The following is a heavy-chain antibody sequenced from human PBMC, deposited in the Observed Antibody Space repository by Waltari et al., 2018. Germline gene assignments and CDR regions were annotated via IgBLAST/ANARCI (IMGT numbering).Heavy chain of an antibody. V-gene: IGHV1-8*03. D-gene: IGHD4-17*01. Sequence: QVQLVQSGAEVKKPGASVKVSCKASGYTFTTYDINWVRKAAGQGLEWMGWMNPTTGDTGYAQKFQDRITVTRDTSISTAYMELSNLRSEDTAIYYCARGRLSDYGDYEDYWGQGTLVTVSS. CDR1: GYTFTTYD. CDR3: ARGRLSDYGDYEDY. CDR2: MNPTTGDT. J-gene: IGHJ4*02.